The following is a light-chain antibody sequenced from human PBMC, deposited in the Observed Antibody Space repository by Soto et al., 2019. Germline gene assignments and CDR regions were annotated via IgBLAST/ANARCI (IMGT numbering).Light chain of an antibody. J-gene: IGKJ1*01. Sequence: DIVMTQSPDSLAVSLGERATINCKSSQSVLYSSNNKNYLAWYQQKPGQPPKLLIYWASTRESGVPDRFSGSGSGTDFTLTISSLQAEDVAVYYCQQYYCSPRTFGQGTKVEFK. CDR3: QQYYCSPRT. V-gene: IGKV4-1*01. CDR1: QSVLYSSNNKNY. CDR2: WAS.